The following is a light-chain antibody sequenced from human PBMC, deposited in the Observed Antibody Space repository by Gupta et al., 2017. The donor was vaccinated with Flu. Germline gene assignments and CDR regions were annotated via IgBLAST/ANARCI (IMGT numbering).Light chain of an antibody. J-gene: IGLJ2*01. Sequence: VTSSCTRNSGSIARNYVQWYQQRPGSSPIIVIYEDNQKPSGVPDRFAGSIDRSSNSASLTISGRKTEDEADYYCQSYDSDMPMIFGGGTKLTVL. CDR2: EDN. V-gene: IGLV6-57*01. CDR1: SGSIARNY. CDR3: QSYDSDMPMI.